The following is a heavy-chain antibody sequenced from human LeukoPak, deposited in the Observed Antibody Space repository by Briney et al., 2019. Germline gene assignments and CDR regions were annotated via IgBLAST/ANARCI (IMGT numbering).Heavy chain of an antibody. D-gene: IGHD1-7*01. CDR3: AKEGGDIGTMDYFDY. Sequence: PGGSLRLSCAASGFTFSSYAMSWVRQAPGKGLEWVSSISDSGGSTYYADSVKGRFTISRDDSKNTLYLQMNSLRAGDTVVYYCAKEGGDIGTMDYFDYWGQGTLVTVSS. J-gene: IGHJ4*02. V-gene: IGHV3-23*01. CDR1: GFTFSSYA. CDR2: ISDSGGST.